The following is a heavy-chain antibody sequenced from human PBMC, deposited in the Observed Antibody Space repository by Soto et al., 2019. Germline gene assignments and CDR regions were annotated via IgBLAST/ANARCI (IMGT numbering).Heavy chain of an antibody. V-gene: IGHV1-69*08. J-gene: IGHJ4*02. D-gene: IGHD3-9*01. CDR3: AREGYDILTGYYNVGDY. CDR2: IIPILGIA. Sequence: QVQLVQSGAEVKKPGSSVKVSCKASGGTFSSYTISWVRQAPGQGLEWMGRIIPILGIANYAQKFQGRVTIIADKSTSTAYMELSSLRSEDTAVYYCAREGYDILTGYYNVGDYWGQGTLVTVSS. CDR1: GGTFSSYT.